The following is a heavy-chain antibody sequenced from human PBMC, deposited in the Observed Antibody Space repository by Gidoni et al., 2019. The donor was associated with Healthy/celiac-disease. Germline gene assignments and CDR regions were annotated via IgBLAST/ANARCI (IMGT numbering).Heavy chain of an antibody. CDR1: GGPIRNGDYY. J-gene: IGHJ6*02. CDR3: ASNRPQLRFLEWSNPGQYYYYGMDV. D-gene: IGHD3-3*01. V-gene: IGHV4-30-4*01. Sequence: QVQLQESGPGLVKPSQPLSLTCTVPGGPIRNGDYYWSSIRSPPGKGLEWIGYIYYSGSTYYNPSLKSRVTISVDTSKNQFSLKLSSVTAADTAVYYCASNRPQLRFLEWSNPGQYYYYGMDVWGQGTTVTVSS. CDR2: IYYSGST.